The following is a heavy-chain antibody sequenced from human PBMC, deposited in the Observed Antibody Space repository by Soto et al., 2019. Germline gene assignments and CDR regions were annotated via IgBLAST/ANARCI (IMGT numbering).Heavy chain of an antibody. CDR3: ARDCSSTSCYAGNYYYYMDV. CDR2: ISSSSSYI. J-gene: IGHJ6*03. CDR1: GFTFSSYS. V-gene: IGHV3-21*01. D-gene: IGHD2-2*01. Sequence: GGSLRLSCAASGFTFSSYSMNWVRQAPGKGLEWVSSISSSSSYIYYADSVKGRFTISRDNAKNSLYLQMNSLRAEDTAVYYCARDCSSTSCYAGNYYYYMDVWGKGTTVTGSS.